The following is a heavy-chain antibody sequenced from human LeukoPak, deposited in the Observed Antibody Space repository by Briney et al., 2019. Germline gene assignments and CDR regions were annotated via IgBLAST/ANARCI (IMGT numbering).Heavy chain of an antibody. CDR1: GFTFSSYA. V-gene: IGHV3-23*01. Sequence: GGSLRLSCAGSGFTFSSYAMNWVRQAPGRGLEWVSIISGSGSDTVYADSVKGRFTISRDNSKNTLYLQMHSLRVEDTAMYYCAKSSSSQTAEAFWGQGTLVTVSS. CDR2: ISGSGSDT. J-gene: IGHJ4*02. D-gene: IGHD2-21*02. CDR3: AKSSSSQTAEAF.